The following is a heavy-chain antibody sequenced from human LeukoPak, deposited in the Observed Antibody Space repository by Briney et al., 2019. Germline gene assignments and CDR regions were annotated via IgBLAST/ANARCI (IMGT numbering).Heavy chain of an antibody. D-gene: IGHD6-13*01. V-gene: IGHV5-51*01. CDR1: GYSFTSYW. CDR3: ARTPVGQQLRGNWFDP. CDR2: IYPGDSDT. Sequence: GESLKISCKGSGYSFTSYWIGWVRQMPGKGLEWMGIIYPGDSDTRYSPSFQGQVTISADKSISTAYLQWSSLKASDTAMYYCARTPVGQQLRGNWFDPWGQGTLVTVSS. J-gene: IGHJ5*02.